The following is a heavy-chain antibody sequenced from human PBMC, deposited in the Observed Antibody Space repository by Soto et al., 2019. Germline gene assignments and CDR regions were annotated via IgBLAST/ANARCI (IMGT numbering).Heavy chain of an antibody. CDR3: ASGVARGYDDYYFDY. V-gene: IGHV1-69*02. CDR1: GGTFSSYT. J-gene: IGHJ4*02. D-gene: IGHD5-12*01. CDR2: IIPILGIA. Sequence: QVQLVQSGAEVKKPGSSVKVSCKASGGTFSSYTISWVRQAPGQGLEWMGRIIPILGIANYAQKFQGRVTITADKSTSTAYMELSSLISEDTAVYYCASGVARGYDDYYFDYWGQGTLVTLSS.